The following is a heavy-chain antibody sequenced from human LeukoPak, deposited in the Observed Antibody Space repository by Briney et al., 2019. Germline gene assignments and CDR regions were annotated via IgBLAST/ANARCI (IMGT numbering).Heavy chain of an antibody. CDR1: GGSFSGYY. V-gene: IGHV3-66*01. CDR3: ARSTAVAGTWFDP. CDR2: IYSGGST. D-gene: IGHD6-19*01. Sequence: ETLSLTCAVYGGSFSGYYWSWIRQPPGRGLEWVSVIYSGGSTYYADSVKGRFTISRDNSKNTLYLQMNSLRAEDTAVYYCARSTAVAGTWFDPWGQGTLVTVSS. J-gene: IGHJ5*02.